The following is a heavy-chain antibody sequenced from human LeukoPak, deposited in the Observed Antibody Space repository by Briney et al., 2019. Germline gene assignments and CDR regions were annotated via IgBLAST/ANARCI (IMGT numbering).Heavy chain of an antibody. V-gene: IGHV3-53*01. CDR1: GFTVSGNY. D-gene: IGHD6-19*01. Sequence: GGSLRLSCAASGFTVSGNYMSWVRQAPGKGLQWVSTIYKEGNTFYADSVRGRFTLSRDNSKNTLYLQMNSLRAEDTAIYYCARESVTSGWYLYWGQGTLVTVPS. J-gene: IGHJ4*02. CDR2: IYKEGNT. CDR3: ARESVTSGWYLY.